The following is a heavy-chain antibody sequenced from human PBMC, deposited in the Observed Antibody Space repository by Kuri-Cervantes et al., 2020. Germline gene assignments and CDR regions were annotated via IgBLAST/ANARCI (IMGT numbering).Heavy chain of an antibody. D-gene: IGHD5-12*01. CDR2: MNPNSGNT. J-gene: IGHJ4*02. CDR1: GYTFTSYD. V-gene: IGHV1-8*01. CDR3: ASLGSYSGYDQTDY. Sequence: ASVKVSCKASGYTFTSYDINWVRQATGQGLEWMGWMNPNSGNTGYAQKFQGRVTMTRNTSISTAYMELSSLRSEDTAVYYCASLGSYSGYDQTDYWGQGTLVTVSS.